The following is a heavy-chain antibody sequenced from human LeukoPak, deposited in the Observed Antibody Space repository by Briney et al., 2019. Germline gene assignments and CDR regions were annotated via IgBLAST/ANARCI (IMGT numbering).Heavy chain of an antibody. D-gene: IGHD3-10*01. V-gene: IGHV3-23*01. CDR1: GFTFSSYA. CDR3: AKDPRFTMVRGGFFDY. J-gene: IGHJ4*02. CDR2: ISGRDGST. Sequence: SGGSLRLSCVASGFTFSSYAMSWVRQAPGKGLEWVSGISGRDGSTYYADSVKGRFTISRDNSKNTLYLQMNSLRAEDTAVYYCAKDPRFTMVRGGFFDYWGQGTLVTVSS.